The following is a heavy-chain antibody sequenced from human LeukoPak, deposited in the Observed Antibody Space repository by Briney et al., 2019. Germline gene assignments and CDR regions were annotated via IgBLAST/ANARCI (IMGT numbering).Heavy chain of an antibody. D-gene: IGHD1/OR15-1a*01. CDR1: GGSISTYY. J-gene: IGHJ4*02. CDR2: IYYSGST. CDR3: AGRARTYFDY. V-gene: IGHV4-59*08. Sequence: SETLSLTCTVSGGSISTYYWSWVRQPPGKGLEWIGYIYYSGSTNYNPSLKSRVSISVDTSKNQFSLKLNSVTAADTAVYYCAGRARTYFDYWGQGTLVTVSS.